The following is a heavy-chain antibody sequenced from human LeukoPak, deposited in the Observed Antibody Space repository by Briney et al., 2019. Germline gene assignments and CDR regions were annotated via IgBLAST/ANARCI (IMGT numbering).Heavy chain of an antibody. CDR2: ISWNSGSI. CDR1: GFAFDDYA. D-gene: IGHD6-13*01. CDR3: ATTSSWYGSY. V-gene: IGHV3-9*01. J-gene: IGHJ4*02. Sequence: GRSLRLSCAASGFAFDDYAMHWVRQAPGKGLEWVSGISWNSGSIGYADSVKGRFTISRDNAKNSLYLQMNSLRAEDTALYYYATTSSWYGSYWGQGTLVTVSS.